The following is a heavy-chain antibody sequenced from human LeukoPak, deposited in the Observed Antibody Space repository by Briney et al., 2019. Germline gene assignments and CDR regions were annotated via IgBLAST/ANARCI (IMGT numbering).Heavy chain of an antibody. Sequence: ASVKVSCKASGYTFSDYGVSWVRQAPGQGLEWMGRINPNSGGTNYAQKFQGRVTMTEDTSTDTAYMELSSLRSEDTAVYYCATDLVGARGFDAFDIWGQGTMVTVSS. V-gene: IGHV1-18*01. J-gene: IGHJ3*02. CDR2: INPNSGGT. CDR1: GYTFSDYG. D-gene: IGHD1-26*01. CDR3: ATDLVGARGFDAFDI.